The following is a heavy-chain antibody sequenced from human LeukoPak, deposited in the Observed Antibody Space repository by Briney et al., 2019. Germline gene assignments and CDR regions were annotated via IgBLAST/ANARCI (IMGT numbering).Heavy chain of an antibody. V-gene: IGHV4-30-2*01. CDR2: IYHSGST. D-gene: IGHD6-19*01. Sequence: SETLSLTCTVSGGSISSGGYYWSWIRQPPGKGLEWIGYIYHSGSTYYNPSLKSRVTISVDRSKNQSSLKLSSVTAADTAVYYCARGATGYSSGWYVDYWGQGTLVTVSS. CDR3: ARGATGYSSGWYVDY. J-gene: IGHJ4*02. CDR1: GGSISSGGYY.